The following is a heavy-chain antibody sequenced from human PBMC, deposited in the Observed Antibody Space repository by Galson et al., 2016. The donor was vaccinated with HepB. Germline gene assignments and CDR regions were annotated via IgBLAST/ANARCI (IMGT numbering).Heavy chain of an antibody. V-gene: IGHV4-34*01. CDR3: ATGYCSGGSCYSGALDI. D-gene: IGHD2-15*01. J-gene: IGHJ3*02. CDR1: GGSLSAYY. Sequence: SETLSLTCTVNGGSLSAYYWNRIRQSPGKGLEWIGEVNHSGATDYNPSLKSRVTISVDTSKKQFSLNLNSVTAADTAVYYCATGYCSGGSCYSGALDIWGQGTMVTVS. CDR2: VNHSGAT.